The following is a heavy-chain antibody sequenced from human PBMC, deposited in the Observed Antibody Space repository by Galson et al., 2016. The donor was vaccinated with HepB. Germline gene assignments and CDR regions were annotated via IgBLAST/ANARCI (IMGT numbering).Heavy chain of an antibody. Sequence: SLRLSCAASGFTFTSYWMAWIRQAPGRGLEWVANIKEDGTFQCYVDSVKGRFTISRDNIKMSVHLQMNTLRVEDTAIYYCAREGLADGSYFDYWGQGTPVTISS. CDR2: IKEDGTFQ. CDR3: AREGLADGSYFDY. CDR1: GFTFTSYW. J-gene: IGHJ4*02. V-gene: IGHV3-7*01. D-gene: IGHD5-24*01.